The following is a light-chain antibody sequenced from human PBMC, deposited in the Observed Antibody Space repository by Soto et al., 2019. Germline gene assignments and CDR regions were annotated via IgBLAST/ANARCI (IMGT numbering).Light chain of an antibody. CDR3: SLYISGSTYV. J-gene: IGLJ1*01. CDR1: SSNIGAGYD. V-gene: IGLV1-40*01. Sequence: QSVLTQPPSVSGAPGQRVSISCTWNSSNIGAGYDVHWYQKGLHTAPKLVIYAFTERPSGVPARFSGSRSASSASLAVTGLQAEDEADYYCSLYISGSTYVFGTGTKVTVL. CDR2: AFT.